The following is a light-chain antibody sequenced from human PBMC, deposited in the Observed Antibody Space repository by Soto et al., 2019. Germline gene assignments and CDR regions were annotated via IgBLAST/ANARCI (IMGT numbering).Light chain of an antibody. Sequence: DIQMTQSPSSLSASVGDRVTITCRASQTISNLLNWYQQKPGKAPKLLIYAASTLRSGVSSRFSGSGSGTDFTLTIHSLQPEDFATYYCQQSYSTLVYTFGQGTKLEIK. V-gene: IGKV1-39*01. CDR1: QTISNL. J-gene: IGKJ2*01. CDR3: QQSYSTLVYT. CDR2: AAS.